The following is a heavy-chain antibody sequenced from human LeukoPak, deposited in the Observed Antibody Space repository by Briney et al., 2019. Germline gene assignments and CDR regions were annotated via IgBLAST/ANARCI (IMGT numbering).Heavy chain of an antibody. CDR2: ISYDGSNK. D-gene: IGHD2-2*01. Sequence: PGRSLRLSCAASGFTYSSYGMHWVRQAPGKGLEWVAVISYDGSNKYYADSVKGRFTISRDNSKNTLYLQMNSLRAEDTAVYYCAKNVGRIVVVPAAIGYWGQGTLVTVSS. J-gene: IGHJ4*02. CDR3: AKNVGRIVVVPAAIGY. CDR1: GFTYSSYG. V-gene: IGHV3-30*18.